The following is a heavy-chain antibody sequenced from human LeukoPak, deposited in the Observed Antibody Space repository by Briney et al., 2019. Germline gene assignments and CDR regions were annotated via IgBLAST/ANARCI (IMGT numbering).Heavy chain of an antibody. D-gene: IGHD2/OR15-2a*01. CDR2: INSDGSTT. CDR3: ARVGTTSNFYYYYGMDV. CDR1: GFTFSSYW. J-gene: IGHJ6*02. V-gene: IGHV3-74*01. Sequence: TGGSLRLSCVVSGFTFSSYWMYWVRQAPGKGLVWVSRINSDGSTTSYADSVKGRFTISRDNAKNTLYLQMNSLRAEDTAVYYCARVGTTSNFYYYYGMDVWGQGTTVTVSS.